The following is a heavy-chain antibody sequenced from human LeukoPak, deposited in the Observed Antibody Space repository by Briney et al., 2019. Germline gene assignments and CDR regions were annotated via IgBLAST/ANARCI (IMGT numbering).Heavy chain of an antibody. V-gene: IGHV1-24*01. J-gene: IGHJ4*02. CDR3: ATEFALVGATFYYFDY. CDR2: FDPGDGET. Sequence: ASVKVSCKVSGYTLTELSMHWVRQAPGKGLEWMGGFDPGDGETIYAQKFQGRVTMTEDTSTDTAYMELSSLRSEDTAVYYCATEFALVGATFYYFDYWGQGTLVTVSS. CDR1: GYTLTELS. D-gene: IGHD1-26*01.